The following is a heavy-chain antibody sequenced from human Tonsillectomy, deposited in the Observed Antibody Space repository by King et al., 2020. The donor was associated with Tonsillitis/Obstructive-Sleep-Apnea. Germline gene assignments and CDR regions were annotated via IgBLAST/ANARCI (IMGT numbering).Heavy chain of an antibody. J-gene: IGHJ4*02. V-gene: IGHV3-23*04. Sequence: VQLVESGGGLVQPGGSLRLSCAVSGFPFSTYAMTWVRQAPGKGLEWVSSISGSGDSTYYADSVKGRFTISRDNSKNTLYLQMNSLRAEDTAVYYCVKGGWGLIFDYWGQGTLVTVSS. CDR1: GFPFSTYA. CDR3: VKGGWGLIFDY. CDR2: ISGSGDST. D-gene: IGHD1-26*01.